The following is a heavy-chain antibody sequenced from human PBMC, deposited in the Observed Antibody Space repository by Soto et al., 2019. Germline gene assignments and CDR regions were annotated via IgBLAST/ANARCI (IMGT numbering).Heavy chain of an antibody. CDR2: FSATSENT. J-gene: IGHJ4*02. D-gene: IGHD6-19*01. V-gene: IGHV3-23*01. CDR3: AKARDQQWVRLPFDY. CDR1: GFFFSSYT. Sequence: EVQLLESGGGLVQPGGSLRLSCVGSGFFFSSYTMTWVRQAPGKGLEWVSSFSATSENTYYADSVRGRFTISRDHAKNTLFLQMNSLTAEDTAMYYCAKARDQQWVRLPFDYWGQGSLVIVSS.